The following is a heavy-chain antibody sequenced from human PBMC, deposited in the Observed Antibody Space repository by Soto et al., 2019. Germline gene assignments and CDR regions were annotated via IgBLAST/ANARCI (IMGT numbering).Heavy chain of an antibody. CDR1: GYTFTSYG. D-gene: IGHD3-10*01. CDR3: ARGDYGSGSYLGPYYYYYGMDV. J-gene: IGHJ6*02. CDR2: ISAYNGNT. Sequence: VKVSCKASGYTFTSYGISWVRQAPGQGLEWMGWISAYNGNTNYAQKLQGRVTMTTDTSTSTAYMELRSLRSDDTAVYYCARGDYGSGSYLGPYYYYYGMDVWGQGTTVTVSS. V-gene: IGHV1-18*01.